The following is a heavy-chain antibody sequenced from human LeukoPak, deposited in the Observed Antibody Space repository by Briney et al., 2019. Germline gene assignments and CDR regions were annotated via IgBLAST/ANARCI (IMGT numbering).Heavy chain of an antibody. V-gene: IGHV5-51*01. D-gene: IGHD3-10*01. CDR1: GYSFTSYW. CDR3: ARTAVRGVIITFDYYYGMDV. Sequence: GESLKISCKGSGYSFTSYWIGWVRQMPGEGLEWMGIIYPGDSDTRYSPSFQGQVTISADKSISTAYLQWSSLKASDTAMYYCARTAVRGVIITFDYYYGMDVWGQGTTVTVSS. CDR2: IYPGDSDT. J-gene: IGHJ6*02.